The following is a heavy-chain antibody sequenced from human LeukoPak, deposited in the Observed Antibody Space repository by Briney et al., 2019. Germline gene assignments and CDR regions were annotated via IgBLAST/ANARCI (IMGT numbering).Heavy chain of an antibody. J-gene: IGHJ5*02. Sequence: SETLSLTCAVYGGSFSGYYWSWIRQPPGKGLEWIGEINHSGSTNYNPSLKSRVTISVDTSKNQFSLKLSSVTAADTAVYYCARVGIRYCSSTSCQQAGSWFDPWGQGTLVTVSS. D-gene: IGHD2-2*01. CDR2: INHSGST. CDR3: ARVGIRYCSSTSCQQAGSWFDP. V-gene: IGHV4-34*01. CDR1: GGSFSGYY.